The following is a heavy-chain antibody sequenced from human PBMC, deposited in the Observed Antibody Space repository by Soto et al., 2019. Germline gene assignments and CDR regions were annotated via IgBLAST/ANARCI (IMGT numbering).Heavy chain of an antibody. J-gene: IGHJ6*02. CDR3: ARYCSGGSCYPHYYYYYGMDV. D-gene: IGHD2-15*01. CDR2: IIPIFGTA. Sequence: QVQLVQSGAEVKKPGSSVKVSCKASGGTFSSYAISWVRQAPGQGLEWMGGIIPIFGTANYAQKFQGRVTITADESTSTAYMVLSSLRSEDTAVYYCARYCSGGSCYPHYYYYYGMDVWGQGTTVTVSS. V-gene: IGHV1-69*01. CDR1: GGTFSSYA.